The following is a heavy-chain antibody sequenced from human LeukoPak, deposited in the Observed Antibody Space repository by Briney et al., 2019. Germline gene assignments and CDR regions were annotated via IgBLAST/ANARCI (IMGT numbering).Heavy chain of an antibody. CDR3: ARGITYYDVNLDY. Sequence: SETLSLTCTVSGGSISSSSYYWNWIRQPPGTGLEWIGYIYYSGSTNYNPSLKSRVTISVDTSKNQFSLKLSSVTAADTAVYYCARGITYYDVNLDYWGREPWSPSPQ. J-gene: IGHJ4*02. D-gene: IGHD3-22*01. CDR1: GGSISSSSYY. V-gene: IGHV4-61*01. CDR2: IYYSGST.